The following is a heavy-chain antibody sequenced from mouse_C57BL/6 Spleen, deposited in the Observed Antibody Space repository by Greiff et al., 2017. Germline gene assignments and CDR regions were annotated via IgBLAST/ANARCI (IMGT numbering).Heavy chain of an antibody. CDR2: INPGDGDT. CDR1: GYAFSSSW. CDR3: ARHYDGYDGRDY. Sequence: QVQLQQSGPELVKPGASVKISCKASGYAFSSSWMNWVKQRPGKGLEWIGRINPGDGDTNYNGKFKGKATLTADKSSGTAYMQLSSLKSEDSAVYVCARHYDGYDGRDYWGQGTSVTVSS. V-gene: IGHV1-82*01. J-gene: IGHJ4*01. D-gene: IGHD2-3*01.